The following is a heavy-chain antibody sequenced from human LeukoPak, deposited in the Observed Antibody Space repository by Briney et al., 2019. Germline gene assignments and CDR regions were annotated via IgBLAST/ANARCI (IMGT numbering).Heavy chain of an antibody. CDR1: GGSISSYY. CDR3: ACYQKGAMVTV. J-gene: IGHJ4*02. V-gene: IGHV4-59*01. CDR2: IYYSGSP. D-gene: IGHD5-18*01. Sequence: KPSETLSLTXTVSGGSISSYYWSWIRQPPGHGLEWIGYIYYSGSPNYNPSLKSRVPISVDPSKNQFPLKLNSVTAAATAVYSCACYQKGAMVTVGGQGTLVTVSS.